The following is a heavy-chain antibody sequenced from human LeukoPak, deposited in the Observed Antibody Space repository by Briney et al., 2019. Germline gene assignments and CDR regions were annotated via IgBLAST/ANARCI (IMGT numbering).Heavy chain of an antibody. Sequence: SETLSLTCAVSVGSMTSDYWSWIRQPPGKGLEWIGYIYYSGTTYYNPSFKSRVTISVDTSKNQFFLKLTSVTAADTAVYYCARGYYFPDYWGQGTLVTVSS. CDR3: ARGYYFPDY. CDR2: IYYSGTT. J-gene: IGHJ4*02. V-gene: IGHV4-59*13. D-gene: IGHD2/OR15-2a*01. CDR1: VGSMTSDY.